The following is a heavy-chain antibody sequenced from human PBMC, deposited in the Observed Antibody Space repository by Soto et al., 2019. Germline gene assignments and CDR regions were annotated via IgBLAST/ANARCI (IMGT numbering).Heavy chain of an antibody. CDR3: AKDWGYCSGGSCYPWGPYFDY. CDR2: ISGSGGST. V-gene: IGHV3-23*01. CDR1: GFTFSSYA. D-gene: IGHD2-15*01. J-gene: IGHJ4*02. Sequence: EVQLLESGGGLVQPGGSLRLSCAASGFTFSSYAMSWVRQAPGKGLEWVSAISGSGGSTYYADSVKGRFTISRDNSKNTLYLQMTSLRAEDTAVYYCAKDWGYCSGGSCYPWGPYFDYWGQGTLVTVSS.